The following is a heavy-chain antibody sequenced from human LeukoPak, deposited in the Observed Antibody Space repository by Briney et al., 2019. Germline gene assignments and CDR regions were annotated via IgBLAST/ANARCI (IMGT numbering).Heavy chain of an antibody. CDR2: INHSGST. V-gene: IGHV4-34*01. Sequence: SETLSLTCAVYGVSFRGYWWSWIRQPPGKGLEWIGEINHSGSTNYNSSLKSRVTISVDTSKSQFSLELSSVTAADTAFYYCAKVYSSSSQDAFDVWGQGTLVAVSS. CDR1: GVSFRGYW. CDR3: AKVYSSSSQDAFDV. D-gene: IGHD6-6*01. J-gene: IGHJ3*01.